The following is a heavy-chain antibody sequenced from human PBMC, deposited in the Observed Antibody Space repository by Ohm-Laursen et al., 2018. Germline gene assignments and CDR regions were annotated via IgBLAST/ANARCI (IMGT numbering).Heavy chain of an antibody. CDR1: GFTFIDYD. J-gene: IGHJ4*02. V-gene: IGHV3-11*01. CDR3: ARRVAYDRGEFDY. CDR2: ITSGGGII. Sequence: SLRLSCTASGFTFIDYDMSWIRQTPGKGLEWLSYITSGGGIIYSADSVKGRFTISRDNDEDTLYLQMNSLRAEDTAVYYCARRVAYDRGEFDYWGRGTLVTVSS. D-gene: IGHD5-12*01.